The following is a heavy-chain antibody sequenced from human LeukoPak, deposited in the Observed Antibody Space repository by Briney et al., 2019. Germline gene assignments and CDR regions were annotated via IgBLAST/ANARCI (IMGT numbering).Heavy chain of an antibody. CDR2: IWYDGSNK. V-gene: IGHV3-33*01. Sequence: PGGSLRLSCAASGFTFSSYGMHWVRQAPGKGLEGVAVIWYDGSNKYYADSVKVRFTISRDNSTNTLYLQMNSLRAKDKAGYCCAREKFFFRSGGPQAFDFRGQGTLVTLSS. CDR1: GFTFSSYG. D-gene: IGHD3-10*01. CDR3: AREKFFFRSGGPQAFDF. J-gene: IGHJ4*02.